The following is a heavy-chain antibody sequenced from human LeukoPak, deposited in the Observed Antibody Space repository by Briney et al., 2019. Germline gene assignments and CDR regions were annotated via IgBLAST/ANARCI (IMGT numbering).Heavy chain of an antibody. Sequence: ASVKVSCKASGYTFTSYDINWVRQATGQGLEWMGWMNPNSGNTGYAQKFQGRVTMTRNTSISTAYIELSSLKSEDTAVYYCARALTSSWSDYYYMDVWAKGTTVTVSS. D-gene: IGHD6-13*01. CDR2: MNPNSGNT. CDR3: ARALTSSWSDYYYMDV. V-gene: IGHV1-8*01. J-gene: IGHJ6*03. CDR1: GYTFTSYD.